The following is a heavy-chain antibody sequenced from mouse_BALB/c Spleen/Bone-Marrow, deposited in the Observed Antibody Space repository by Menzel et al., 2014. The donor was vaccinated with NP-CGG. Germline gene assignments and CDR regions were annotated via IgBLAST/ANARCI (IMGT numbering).Heavy chain of an antibody. J-gene: IGHJ4*01. CDR3: AREVSMDY. V-gene: IGHV5-4*02. CDR1: GFTFSDYY. CDR2: ISDGGSYT. Sequence: EVKLMESGGGLVKPGGSLKLSCAASGFTFSDYYMYWVRQTPEKRLEWVATISDGGSYTYYPDSVKGRFTISRDNAKNNLFLQLSSLKSEDTAMYYCAREVSMDYWGQGTSVTVPS.